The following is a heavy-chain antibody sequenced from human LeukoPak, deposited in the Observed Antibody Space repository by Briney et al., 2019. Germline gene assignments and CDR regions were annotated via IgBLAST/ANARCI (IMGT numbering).Heavy chain of an antibody. J-gene: IGHJ6*02. Sequence: SGTLSLTCTVSGGSISSSSYYWGWIRQPPGKGLEWIGSIYYSGSTYYNPSLKSRVTISVDTSKNQFSLKLSSVTAADTAVYYCAGRSAAQYYYYYGMDVWGQGTTVTVSS. CDR3: AGRSAAQYYYYYGMDV. CDR1: GGSISSSSYY. V-gene: IGHV4-39*01. CDR2: IYYSGST. D-gene: IGHD6-13*01.